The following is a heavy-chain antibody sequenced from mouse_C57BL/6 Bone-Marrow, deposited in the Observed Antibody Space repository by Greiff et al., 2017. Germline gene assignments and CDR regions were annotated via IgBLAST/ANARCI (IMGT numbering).Heavy chain of an antibody. Sequence: VQLVESGPELVKPGASVKLSCKASGYTFTSYDINWVKQRPGQGLEWIGWIYPRDGSTKYNEKFKGKATLTVDTSSSTAYMELHSLTSEDSAVYFCARRDGYYYFDYWGQGTTLTVSS. J-gene: IGHJ2*01. CDR2: IYPRDGST. CDR3: ARRDGYYYFDY. CDR1: GYTFTSYD. V-gene: IGHV1-85*01. D-gene: IGHD2-3*01.